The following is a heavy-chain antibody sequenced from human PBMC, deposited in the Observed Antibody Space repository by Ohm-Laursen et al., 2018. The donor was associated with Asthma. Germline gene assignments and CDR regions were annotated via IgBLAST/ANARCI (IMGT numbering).Heavy chain of an antibody. V-gene: IGHV3-21*01. Sequence: SLSLSCTASGFPFNTSWMTWVRQIPGKGLEWVASISTASSFIYYADSVRGRFTTSRDNARNSVYLQMNSLRAEDTALYYCSRIGPEWELPGREYSLHHWGEGTLVTVSS. CDR3: SRIGPEWELPGREYSLHH. J-gene: IGHJ1*01. CDR1: GFPFNTSW. D-gene: IGHD1-26*01. CDR2: ISTASSFI.